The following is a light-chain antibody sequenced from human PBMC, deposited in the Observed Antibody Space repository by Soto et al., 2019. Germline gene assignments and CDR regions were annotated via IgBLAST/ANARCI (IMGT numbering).Light chain of an antibody. CDR2: DAS. CDR1: QSTANW. J-gene: IGKJ2*03. Sequence: QFPATLTASVGDRVTITCRASQSTANWLAWYQQKPGKAPKVVIYDASSLGSGVPSRFSGSGSGTEFTLTISSLQPDDFATYYCQQYTSFPYSFGQGTKVDIK. V-gene: IGKV1-5*01. CDR3: QQYTSFPYS.